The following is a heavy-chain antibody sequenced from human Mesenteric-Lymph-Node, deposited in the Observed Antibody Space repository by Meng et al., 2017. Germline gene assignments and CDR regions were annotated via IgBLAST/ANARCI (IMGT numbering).Heavy chain of an antibody. V-gene: IGHV3-7*01. J-gene: IGHJ3*02. CDR1: GLTLRSYE. CDR2: IKQDGSEK. Sequence: GESLKISCAASGLTLRSYEMNWVRQAPGKGLEWVANIKQDGSEKYYVDSVKGRFTISRDNAKNSLYLQMNSLRAEDTAVYYCARVGYSGYDDAFDIWGQGTMVTVSS. CDR3: ARVGYSGYDDAFDI. D-gene: IGHD5-12*01.